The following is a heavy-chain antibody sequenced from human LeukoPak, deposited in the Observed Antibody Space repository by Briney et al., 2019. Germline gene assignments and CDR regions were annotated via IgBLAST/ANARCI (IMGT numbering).Heavy chain of an antibody. D-gene: IGHD5-18*01. CDR2: INSDGSST. CDR1: GFTFSSYW. J-gene: IGHJ4*02. Sequence: EGSLRLSCAASGFTFSSYWMHWVRQAPGKGLVWVSRINSDGSSTSYADSVKGRFTISRDNAKNTLYLQMNSLRAEDTAVYYCATDTAMVYYFDYWGQGTLVTVSS. CDR3: ATDTAMVYYFDY. V-gene: IGHV3-74*01.